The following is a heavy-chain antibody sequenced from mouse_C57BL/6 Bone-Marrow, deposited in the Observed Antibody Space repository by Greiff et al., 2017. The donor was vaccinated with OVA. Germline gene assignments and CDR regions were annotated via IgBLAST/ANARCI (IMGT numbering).Heavy chain of an antibody. J-gene: IGHJ1*03. D-gene: IGHD1-1*02. CDR1: DYTFTRYT. Sequence: QFPLQQSGAELARPGASLKMSCKASDYTFTRYTMPWVKHRPGQGLECIGYINPSSGYTKYNQTFKDKATLTADKSSSTAYMQLSSLTSEDSAVYYCARRFYYYDWYFDVWGTGTTVTVSS. CDR2: INPSSGYT. V-gene: IGHV1-4*01. CDR3: ARRFYYYDWYFDV.